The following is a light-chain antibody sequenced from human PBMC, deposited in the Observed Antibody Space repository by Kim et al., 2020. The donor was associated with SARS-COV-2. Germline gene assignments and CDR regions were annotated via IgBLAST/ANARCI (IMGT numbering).Light chain of an antibody. CDR2: GAS. CDR3: QQYGSSPYT. J-gene: IGKJ2*01. V-gene: IGKV3-20*01. CDR1: QSVSAS. Sequence: EIVLTQSPGTLSVSPGERGTLSCRASQSVSASLAWYQHKPGQTPRLLIYGASSRATGIPDRFSGSGSGTDFTLTINRLEPEDFAVYYCQQYGSSPYTCGQGTKLEI.